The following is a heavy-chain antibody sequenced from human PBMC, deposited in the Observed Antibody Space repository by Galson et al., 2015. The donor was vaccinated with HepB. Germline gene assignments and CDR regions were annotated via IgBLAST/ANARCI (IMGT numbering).Heavy chain of an antibody. Sequence: SLRLSCAASGFTFNNAWMSWVRQAPGKGLEWVGRIKRKAEGGTTDYAAPVKGRFTISGDDSKNTLYLQMNSLKIEDTAVYYCAGMVKGYWGQGTLVTVSS. CDR2: IKRKAEGGTT. D-gene: IGHD5-18*01. CDR1: GFTFNNAW. J-gene: IGHJ4*02. CDR3: AGMVKGY. V-gene: IGHV3-15*01.